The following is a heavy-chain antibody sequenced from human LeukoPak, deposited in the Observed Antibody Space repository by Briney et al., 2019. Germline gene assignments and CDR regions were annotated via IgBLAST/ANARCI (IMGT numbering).Heavy chain of an antibody. J-gene: IGHJ3*02. V-gene: IGHV5-51*01. CDR2: IYPGDSDT. D-gene: IGHD3-22*01. CDR1: GYSFTSYW. CDR3: SRLNYYDSSGYYGFPRI. Sequence: PGESLKISCKGSGYSFTSYWIGWVRQMPGEGLEWMGIIYPGDSDTRYSPSFQGQVTISADKSISTAYLQWSSLKAADTAMYYCSRLNYYDSSGYYGFPRIWGQGTMVTVSS.